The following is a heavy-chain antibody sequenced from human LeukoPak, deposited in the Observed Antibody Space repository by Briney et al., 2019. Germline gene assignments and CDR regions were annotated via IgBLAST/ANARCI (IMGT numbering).Heavy chain of an antibody. CDR3: AKEHRYSLADYFDY. D-gene: IGHD6-13*01. V-gene: IGHV3-30*02. CDR2: IRYDGSNK. Sequence: PGGSLRLSCAASGFTVSSNYMSWVRQAPGKGLEWVAFIRYDGSNKYYADSVKGRFTISRDNSKNTLYLQMNSLRAEDTAVYYCAKEHRYSLADYFDYWGQGTLVTVSS. J-gene: IGHJ4*02. CDR1: GFTVSSNY.